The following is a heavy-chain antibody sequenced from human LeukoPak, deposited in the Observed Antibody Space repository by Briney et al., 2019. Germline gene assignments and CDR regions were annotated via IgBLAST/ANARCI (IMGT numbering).Heavy chain of an antibody. Sequence: SVNVCFTASGGTFTSYAISWVRQAPGQGLEWMGRIIPIFGIANYAQKFQGRVTITADKSTSTAYMELSSLRSEDTAVYYCASHPLLGMATIGRTFDYWGQGTLVTVSS. CDR3: ASHPLLGMATIGRTFDY. D-gene: IGHD5-24*01. CDR2: IIPIFGIA. V-gene: IGHV1-69*04. CDR1: GGTFTSYA. J-gene: IGHJ4*02.